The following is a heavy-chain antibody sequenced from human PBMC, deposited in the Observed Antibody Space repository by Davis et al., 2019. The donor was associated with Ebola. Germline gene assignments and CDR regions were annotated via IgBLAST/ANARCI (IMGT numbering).Heavy chain of an antibody. V-gene: IGHV1-18*01. J-gene: IGHJ4*02. D-gene: IGHD6-6*01. CDR3: AKDRGSSSSPGIFDY. CDR2: ISTYSGNT. CDR1: GYIFSTSA. Sequence: AASVKVSCKASGYIFSTSAISWVRQAPGQGLEWIGWISTYSGNTNYAQKLQGRVTMTTDTSTSTAYMELRSLTPDDTAVYYCAKDRGSSSSPGIFDYWGQGTLVTVSS.